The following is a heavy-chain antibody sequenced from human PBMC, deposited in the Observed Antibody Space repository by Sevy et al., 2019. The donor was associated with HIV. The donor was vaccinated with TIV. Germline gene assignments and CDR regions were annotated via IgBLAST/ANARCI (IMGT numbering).Heavy chain of an antibody. Sequence: SETLSLSCAVYGGSFSGYYWSWIRQPPGKGLEWIGEINHSGSTNYNPSLKSRVTISVDTSKNQFSLKLSSVTAADTAGYYCATSWGKQRYYGDYRRRKTWFDPWGQGTLVTVSS. CDR1: GGSFSGYY. CDR2: INHSGST. J-gene: IGHJ5*02. V-gene: IGHV4-34*01. CDR3: ATSWGKQRYYGDYRRRKTWFDP. D-gene: IGHD4-17*01.